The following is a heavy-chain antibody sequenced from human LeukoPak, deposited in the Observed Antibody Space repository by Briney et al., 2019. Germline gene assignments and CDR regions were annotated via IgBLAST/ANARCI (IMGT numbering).Heavy chain of an antibody. CDR2: INHSGST. Sequence: SETLSLTCAVYGGSFSGYYWSWIRQPPGKGLEWIGEINHSGSTNYNPSLKSRVTISVDTSKNQFSLKLSSVTAADTAVYHCGRLAAHFRGQGTRVPVSP. V-gene: IGHV4-34*01. CDR3: GRLAAHF. CDR1: GGSFSGYY. J-gene: IGHJ4*02. D-gene: IGHD2-15*01.